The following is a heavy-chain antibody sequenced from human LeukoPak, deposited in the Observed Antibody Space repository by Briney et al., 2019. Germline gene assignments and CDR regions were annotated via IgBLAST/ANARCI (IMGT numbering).Heavy chain of an antibody. J-gene: IGHJ4*02. CDR2: ISSSSSYI. CDR3: ATPQWLATTDYVDY. Sequence: GWSLRLSCAASGFTCSSYSMNWFRQAPGKGLEWVSSISSSSSYIYYADSVKGRFTISRDNAKNSLYLQMNSLRAEDTAVYYCATPQWLATTDYVDYWGQGTLVTVSS. V-gene: IGHV3-21*01. D-gene: IGHD6-19*01. CDR1: GFTCSSYS.